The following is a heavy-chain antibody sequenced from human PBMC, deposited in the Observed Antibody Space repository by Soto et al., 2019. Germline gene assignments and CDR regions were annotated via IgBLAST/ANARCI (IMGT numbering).Heavy chain of an antibody. CDR3: ARRNYYDSSGYYYGAAFDI. V-gene: IGHV3-21*01. J-gene: IGHJ3*02. CDR2: ISSSSSYI. CDR1: GFTFSSYS. Sequence: SLRLSCAASGFTFSSYSMNCVRQAPGKGLEWVSSISSSSSYIYYADSVKGRFTISRDNAKNSLYLQMNSLRAEDTAVYYCARRNYYDSSGYYYGAAFDIWGQGTMVTVSS. D-gene: IGHD3-22*01.